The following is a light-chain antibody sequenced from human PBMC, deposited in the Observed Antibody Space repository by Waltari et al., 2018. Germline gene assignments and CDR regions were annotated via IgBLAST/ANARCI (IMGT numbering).Light chain of an antibody. Sequence: QSALTQPASVSGSPGQSITLSCTGTRSDVGGYNYVSWYQQHPGKVPKLLIFDVSNRPSGFSNRFSGSKSGNTASLTISGLQAEDESDYYCCSFTSRSTWVFGGGTKLTVL. CDR3: CSFTSRSTWV. CDR2: DVS. V-gene: IGLV2-14*01. CDR1: RSDVGGYNY. J-gene: IGLJ3*02.